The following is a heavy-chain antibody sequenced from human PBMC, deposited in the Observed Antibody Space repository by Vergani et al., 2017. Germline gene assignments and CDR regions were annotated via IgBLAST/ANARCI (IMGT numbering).Heavy chain of an antibody. V-gene: IGHV4-34*01. CDR2: INHSGST. CDR3: AGARGGYYGSGSYRASGGFDY. D-gene: IGHD3-10*01. Sequence: QVQLQQWGAGLLKPSETLSLTCAVYGGSFSGYYWSWIRQPPGKGLEWIGEINHSGSTNYNPSLKSRVTISVDTSKNQFSLKLSSVTAADTAVYYCAGARGGYYGSGSYRASGGFDYWGQGTLVTVSS. J-gene: IGHJ4*02. CDR1: GGSFSGYY.